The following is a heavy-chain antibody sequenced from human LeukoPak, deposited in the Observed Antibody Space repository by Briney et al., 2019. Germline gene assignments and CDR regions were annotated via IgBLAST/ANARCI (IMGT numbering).Heavy chain of an antibody. D-gene: IGHD6-19*01. Sequence: GGSLRLSCAASGFTFSSYSMNWVRQAPGKGLEWVSSISSSSSYIYYADSVKGRFTISRDNAKNSLYLQMNSLRAEDTAVYYCARVKEEQWLGVGQHWGQGTLVTVSS. CDR3: ARVKEEQWLGVGQH. V-gene: IGHV3-21*01. CDR1: GFTFSSYS. J-gene: IGHJ1*01. CDR2: ISSSSSYI.